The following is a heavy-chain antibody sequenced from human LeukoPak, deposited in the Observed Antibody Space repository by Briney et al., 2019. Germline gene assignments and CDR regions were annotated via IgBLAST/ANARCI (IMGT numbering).Heavy chain of an antibody. CDR2: FDSEDPET. D-gene: IGHD3-10*01. Sequence: ASVKVSCEISGYTLSEFSMQWVAQAPGKGLEWIGGFDSEDPETTYAQKLLGRVTMTEDTSTNTAYMELSSLTSEDTATYFCAAYYGTRAPSYWGQGTLVTVSS. CDR3: AAYYGTRAPSY. CDR1: GYTLSEFS. J-gene: IGHJ4*02. V-gene: IGHV1-24*01.